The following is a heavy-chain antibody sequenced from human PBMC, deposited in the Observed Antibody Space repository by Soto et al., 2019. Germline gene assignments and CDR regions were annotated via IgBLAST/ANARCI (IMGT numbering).Heavy chain of an antibody. V-gene: IGHV4-30-4*01. Sequence: QVQLQEAGPGLVRPSQTLSLTCTVAGGSMSENDYYWSWLRQSPGQGLQWIGYIYDTWTTSYSPSLKSRVTMSADTSRNQFSLKLPSVTAADTALYFCARGIVRGGFDIWGQGTLVTVSS. J-gene: IGHJ3*02. CDR3: ARGIVRGGFDI. CDR2: IYDTWTT. CDR1: GGSMSENDYY. D-gene: IGHD3-10*02.